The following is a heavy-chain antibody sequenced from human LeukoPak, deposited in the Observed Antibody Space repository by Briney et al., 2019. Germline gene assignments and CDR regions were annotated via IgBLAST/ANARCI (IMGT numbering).Heavy chain of an antibody. D-gene: IGHD4/OR15-4a*01. CDR1: GGSVSSHF. J-gene: IGHJ6*03. CDR2: IYNSGIT. V-gene: IGHV4-59*02. Sequence: SETLSLTCTVSGGSVSSHFWSWIRQPPGKGLEWIGYIYNSGITNYNPSLKSRVTMSVDTSKNQFSLMLRSVTAADTAAYYCARDHLPAGAPGYYMDVWGKGTTVTVSS. CDR3: ARDHLPAGAPGYYMDV.